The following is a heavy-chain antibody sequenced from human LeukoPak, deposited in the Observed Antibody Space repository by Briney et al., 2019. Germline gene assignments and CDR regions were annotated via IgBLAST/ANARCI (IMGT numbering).Heavy chain of an antibody. J-gene: IGHJ4*02. D-gene: IGHD3-22*01. CDR2: IYYSGST. Sequence: SETLSLTCTVSGGSVSSGSFYWTWIRQPPGKGLEWIGYIYYSGSTNYNPSLESRVTISVDTSKNQFSLKLSSVTAADTAVYYCAIDSSGYYYHLDYWGQGTLVTVSS. CDR3: AIDSSGYYYHLDY. V-gene: IGHV4-61*01. CDR1: GGSVSSGSFY.